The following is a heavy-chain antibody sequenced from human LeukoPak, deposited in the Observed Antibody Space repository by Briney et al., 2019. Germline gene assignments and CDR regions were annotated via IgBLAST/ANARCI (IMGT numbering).Heavy chain of an antibody. CDR2: IWYDGSNK. J-gene: IGHJ3*02. CDR3: ARDRGSGYAFDI. V-gene: IGHV3-33*01. D-gene: IGHD3-22*01. CDR1: GFIFSNYG. Sequence: GGSLRLSCAASGFIFSNYGMHWVRQAPGKGLEWVALIWYDGSNKYYADSVKGRFTISRDSSKNTLYLQMYSLRAEDTAVYYCARDRGSGYAFDIWGQGTMVTVSS.